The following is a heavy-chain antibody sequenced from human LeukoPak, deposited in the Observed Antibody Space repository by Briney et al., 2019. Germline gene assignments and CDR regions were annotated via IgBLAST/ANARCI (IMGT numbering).Heavy chain of an antibody. V-gene: IGHV5-51*07. CDR3: ARQTSAASDY. J-gene: IGHJ4*01. D-gene: IGHD6-25*01. CDR1: GYSLTSYS. CDR2: IYPGDSDT. Sequence: GESLKISCKGSGYSLTSYSIGWVHQLPGKGLEWMGIIYPGDSDTRYSPSFQGQVTLSVDKSISTAYLQWTGLKASDTAMYYCARQTSAASDYWGQGTLVSVSS.